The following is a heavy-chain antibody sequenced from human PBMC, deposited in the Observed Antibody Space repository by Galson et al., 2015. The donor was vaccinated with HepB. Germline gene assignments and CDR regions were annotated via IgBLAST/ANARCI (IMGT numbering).Heavy chain of an antibody. V-gene: IGHV3-66*02. CDR1: GFTVSSNY. J-gene: IGHJ6*02. CDR2: IYSGGST. CDR3: AREEGDCSSTSCYHYYGMDV. D-gene: IGHD2-2*01. Sequence: SLRLSCAASGFTVSSNYMSWVRQAPGKGLEWVSVIYSGGSTYYADSVKGRFTISRDNSKNTLYLQINSLRAEDTAVYYCAREEGDCSSTSCYHYYGMDVWGQGTTVTVSS.